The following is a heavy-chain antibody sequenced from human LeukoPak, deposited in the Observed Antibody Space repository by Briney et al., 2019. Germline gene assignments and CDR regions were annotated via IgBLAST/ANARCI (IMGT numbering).Heavy chain of an antibody. CDR3: ASGPIYCSGGSCHQYYFDY. Sequence: GASVKVSCKASGGTFSSYAISWVRQAPGQGLEWMGGIIAIFGTANYAQKFQGRVTITADESTSTAYMELSSQRSEDTAVYYCASGPIYCSGGSCHQYYFDYWGQGTLVTVSS. D-gene: IGHD2-15*01. CDR2: IIAIFGTA. J-gene: IGHJ4*02. V-gene: IGHV1-69*01. CDR1: GGTFSSYA.